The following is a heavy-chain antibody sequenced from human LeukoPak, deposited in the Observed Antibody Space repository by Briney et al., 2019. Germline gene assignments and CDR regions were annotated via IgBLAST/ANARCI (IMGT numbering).Heavy chain of an antibody. CDR3: ARDGDVVATIGLDY. CDR2: ISSSSSYI. J-gene: IGHJ4*02. D-gene: IGHD5-12*01. V-gene: IGHV3-21*01. Sequence: GGSLRLSCAASGFTFSSYSMNWVRQAPGKGLEWVSSISSSSSYIYYADSVKGRFTISRDNAKNSLYLQMSSLRAEDTAVYYCARDGDVVATIGLDYWGQGTLVTVSS. CDR1: GFTFSSYS.